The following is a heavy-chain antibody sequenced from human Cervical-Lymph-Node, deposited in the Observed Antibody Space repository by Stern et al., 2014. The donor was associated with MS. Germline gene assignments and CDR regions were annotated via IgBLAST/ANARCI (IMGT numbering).Heavy chain of an antibody. CDR1: GYTFTDYY. CDR2: ISPKNGDT. J-gene: IGHJ6*02. V-gene: IGHV1-2*02. CDR3: AENMDV. Sequence: VQLVESGAEVKKPGASVTVSCKPSGYTFTDYYIHWLRQAPGQGPEWMGRISPKNGDTNYATRFQGRVTMTRDTSISIVYLEVTRLRFDDTAVYYCAENMDVWGQGTTVTVAS.